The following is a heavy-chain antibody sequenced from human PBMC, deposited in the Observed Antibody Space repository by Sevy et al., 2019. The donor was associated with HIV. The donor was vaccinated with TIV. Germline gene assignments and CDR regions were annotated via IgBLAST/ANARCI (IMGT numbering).Heavy chain of an antibody. J-gene: IGHJ4*02. D-gene: IGHD2-21*01. CDR2: ISAYKGNT. Sequence: ASVKVSCKASGYTFTSYGISWVRQAPGQGLEWMGWISAYKGNTNYAQKLQGRVTMTTDTSTGTAYMELGSLRSDDTAVYYCAREGGGDSDFDYWGQGTLVTVSS. CDR1: GYTFTSYG. V-gene: IGHV1-18*01. CDR3: AREGGGDSDFDY.